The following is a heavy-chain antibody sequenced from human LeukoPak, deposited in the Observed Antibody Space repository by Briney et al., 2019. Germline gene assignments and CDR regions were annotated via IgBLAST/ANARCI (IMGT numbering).Heavy chain of an antibody. CDR3: ATYSGYGLNYYYYYMDV. Sequence: GGSLRLSCVASGFTFRKYWLHWVRQAPGKGLEWVSRINPDDESTSYADSVRGRFTISRDNAKNTLYLQMNSLRAEDTAVYYCATYSGYGLNYYYYYMDVWGKGTTVTVSS. J-gene: IGHJ6*03. CDR1: GFTFRKYW. CDR2: INPDDEST. V-gene: IGHV3-74*01. D-gene: IGHD5-12*01.